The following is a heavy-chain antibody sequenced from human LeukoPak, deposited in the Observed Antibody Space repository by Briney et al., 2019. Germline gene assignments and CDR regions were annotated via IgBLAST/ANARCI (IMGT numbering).Heavy chain of an antibody. CDR2: ISAYNGNT. CDR3: ARGVNRIVVVPAAMNY. CDR1: GYTFTSYG. Sequence: ASVKVSCKASGYTFTSYGISWVRQAPGQGLEWMGWISAYNGNTNYAQKLQGRVTMTTDTSTSTACMELRSLRSDDTAVYYCARGVNRIVVVPAAMNYWGQGTLVTVSS. D-gene: IGHD2-2*01. J-gene: IGHJ4*02. V-gene: IGHV1-18*01.